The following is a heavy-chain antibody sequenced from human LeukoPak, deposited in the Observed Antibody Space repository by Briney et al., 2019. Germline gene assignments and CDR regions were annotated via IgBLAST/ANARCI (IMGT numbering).Heavy chain of an antibody. D-gene: IGHD4-17*01. CDR1: VSTFTVYY. V-gene: IGHV1-2*02. Sequence: ASVTVSFTASVSTFTVYYMHWVRQAPGQGLEWMGWINPNSGGTNYAQKFQGSVTMNRATSISTAYMELSRLRSDDTAVYYCARLTRLGYGDNVEYFQHWGQGTLVTVSS. CDR2: INPNSGGT. J-gene: IGHJ1*01. CDR3: ARLTRLGYGDNVEYFQH.